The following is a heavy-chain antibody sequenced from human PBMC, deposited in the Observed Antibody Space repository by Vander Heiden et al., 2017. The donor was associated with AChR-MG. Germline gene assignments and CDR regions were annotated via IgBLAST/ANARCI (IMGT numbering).Heavy chain of an antibody. CDR2: IYSGGST. Sequence: EMQLVESGGGLVQPGGSLRLSCAASGFTVSSNYMSWVRQAPGKGLEWVSVIYSGGSTYYADSVKGRFTISRDNSKNTLYLQMNSLRAEDTAVYYCAREARGLPYYYYGMDVWGQGTTVTVSS. CDR3: AREARGLPYYYYGMDV. V-gene: IGHV3-66*01. J-gene: IGHJ6*02. D-gene: IGHD4-17*01. CDR1: GFTVSSNY.